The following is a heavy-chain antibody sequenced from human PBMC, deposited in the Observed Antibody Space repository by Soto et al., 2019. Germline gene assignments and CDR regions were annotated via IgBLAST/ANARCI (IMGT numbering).Heavy chain of an antibody. CDR2: INPNSGGT. V-gene: IGHV1-2*04. D-gene: IGHD6-6*01. J-gene: IGHJ4*02. CDR3: ARAVDLAAHPYYFDY. CDR1: GYTFTGYY. Sequence: ASVKVSCKASGYTFTGYYMHWVRQAPGQGLEWMGWINPNSGGTNYAQKFQGWVTMTRDTSISTAYMELSRLRSDDTAVYYCARAVDLAAHPYYFDYWGQGTLVTSPQ.